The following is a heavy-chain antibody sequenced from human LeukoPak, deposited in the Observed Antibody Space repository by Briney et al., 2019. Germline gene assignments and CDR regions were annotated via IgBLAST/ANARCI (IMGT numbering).Heavy chain of an antibody. CDR1: GGSINTYY. CDR2: ISTSGTT. Sequence: PSETLSLTCTVSGGSINTYYWSWIRQPAGKGLEWLGRISTSGTTSYNPSLRSRVTMSLDTCKNQFSLRLSSVTAADTAVYYCARGIALRSTLGFDPWGPGTLVTVSS. D-gene: IGHD2/OR15-2a*01. CDR3: ARGIALRSTLGFDP. V-gene: IGHV4-4*07. J-gene: IGHJ5*02.